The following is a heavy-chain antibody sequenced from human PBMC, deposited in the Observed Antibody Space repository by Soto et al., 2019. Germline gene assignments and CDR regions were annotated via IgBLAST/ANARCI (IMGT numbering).Heavy chain of an antibody. Sequence: GGSLRLSCAASGFTFSSYGMHWVRQAPGKGLEWVAVIWYDGSNKYYADSVKGRFTISRDNSKNTLYLQMNSLRAEDTAVYYCAREPTGYYYYGMDVWGQGTTVTVSS. D-gene: IGHD2-8*02. V-gene: IGHV3-33*01. CDR1: GFTFSSYG. CDR3: AREPTGYYYYGMDV. CDR2: IWYDGSNK. J-gene: IGHJ6*02.